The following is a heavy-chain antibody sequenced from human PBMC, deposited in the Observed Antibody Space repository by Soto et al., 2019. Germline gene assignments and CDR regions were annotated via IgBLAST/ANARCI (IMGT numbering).Heavy chain of an antibody. CDR2: IKDDGSEK. CDR1: EFTFNTYW. CDR3: ARDWGTPCRGSAVGYYYHYGMDV. Sequence: EVQLVESGGGLVQPGGSLRLSCLASEFTFNTYWMNWVRQAPGRGLEWVANIKDDGSEKNYVDSVKGRFTISRDNAKNSLYLQMNSQRGEDTAVYFCARDWGTPCRGSAVGYYYHYGMDVWGQGTTVTVSS. D-gene: IGHD6-19*01. J-gene: IGHJ6*02. V-gene: IGHV3-7*05.